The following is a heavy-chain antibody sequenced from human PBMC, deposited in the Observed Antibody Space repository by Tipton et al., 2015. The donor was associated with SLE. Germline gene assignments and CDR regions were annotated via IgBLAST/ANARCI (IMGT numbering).Heavy chain of an antibody. CDR1: GLTFSHYG. V-gene: IGHV3-30*12. Sequence: SLRLSCVASGLTFSHYGMYWVRQAPGKGLEWVAFIQNGGSIKYHADSVKGRFTISRDNAKNTLYLQMNSLGVDDTAVYYCARGIPSGSGWEKGYFDYWGQGSLVTVSS. CDR2: IQNGGSIK. D-gene: IGHD6-19*01. J-gene: IGHJ4*02. CDR3: ARGIPSGSGWEKGYFDY.